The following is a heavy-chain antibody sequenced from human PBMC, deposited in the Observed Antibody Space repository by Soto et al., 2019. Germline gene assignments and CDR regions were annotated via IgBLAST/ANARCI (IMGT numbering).Heavy chain of an antibody. V-gene: IGHV1-18*01. J-gene: IGHJ5*02. Sequence: ASVNVSCKASGYTYTSYVIRWVRQAPGQGLEWMGWISAYNGNTNYAQKLQGRVAMTTDTSTSTAYMELRSLRSDDTAVYYCARDPSSGYKTSHWFDPWGQGTLVTVSS. CDR3: ARDPSSGYKTSHWFDP. D-gene: IGHD5-12*01. CDR2: ISAYNGNT. CDR1: GYTYTSYV.